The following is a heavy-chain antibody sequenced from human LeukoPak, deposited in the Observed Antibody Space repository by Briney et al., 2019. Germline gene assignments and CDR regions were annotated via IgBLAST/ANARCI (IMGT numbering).Heavy chain of an antibody. D-gene: IGHD3-10*01. V-gene: IGHV3-30*04. CDR2: ISYDGSNK. J-gene: IGHJ4*02. Sequence: PGGSLRLSWAASGFTFSSYAMHWVRKAPGKGLEWVAVISYDGSNKYYADSVRGRFTISRDKSKNMLYVQMNSLRAEDTAVYYCARARFGELGVPDFDYWGQGTLVTVSS. CDR1: GFTFSSYA. CDR3: ARARFGELGVPDFDY.